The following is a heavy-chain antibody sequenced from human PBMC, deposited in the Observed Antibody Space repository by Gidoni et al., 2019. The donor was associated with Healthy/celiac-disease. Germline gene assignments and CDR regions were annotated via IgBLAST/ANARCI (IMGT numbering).Heavy chain of an antibody. Sequence: QVQLQQWCAGLLKPSETLSLTCAVYGGSFSGYYWSWIRQPPGKGLEWIGEINHSGSTNYNPSLKSRVTISVDTSKNQFSLKLSSVTAADTAVYYCARARGSYRQGYYFDYWGQGTLVTVSS. CDR2: INHSGST. V-gene: IGHV4-34*01. J-gene: IGHJ4*02. CDR1: GGSFSGYY. CDR3: ARARGSYRQGYYFDY. D-gene: IGHD3-16*02.